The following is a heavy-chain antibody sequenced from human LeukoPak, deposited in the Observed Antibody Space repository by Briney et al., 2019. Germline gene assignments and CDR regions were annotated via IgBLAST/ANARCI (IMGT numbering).Heavy chain of an antibody. Sequence: ASVKVSCKASGYTFTNYYMHWVRQAPGQGLEWMGVINPSGGSTTYAQNFQGRVTMTRDTSTTTVYMEVSSLRSEDTAVYFCARDCRGGDCYLDVFDIWGQGTLVTVSS. CDR2: INPSGGST. J-gene: IGHJ3*02. CDR3: ARDCRGGDCYLDVFDI. CDR1: GYTFTNYY. V-gene: IGHV1-46*01. D-gene: IGHD2-21*02.